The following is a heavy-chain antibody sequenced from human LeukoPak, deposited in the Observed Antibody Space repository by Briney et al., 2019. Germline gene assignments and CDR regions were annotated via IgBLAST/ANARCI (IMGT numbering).Heavy chain of an antibody. J-gene: IGHJ4*02. CDR3: AFLEEWSNLDY. Sequence: GASVKVSCKASGYTFTGYYIHWVRQAPGQGLEWMGRINPNSGGTNYAQKFQGRVTMTRDTSISTAYMELSRLRSDDTAVYYCAFLEEWSNLDYWGQGTLVTVSS. V-gene: IGHV1-2*06. CDR2: INPNSGGT. CDR1: GYTFTGYY. D-gene: IGHD3-3*01.